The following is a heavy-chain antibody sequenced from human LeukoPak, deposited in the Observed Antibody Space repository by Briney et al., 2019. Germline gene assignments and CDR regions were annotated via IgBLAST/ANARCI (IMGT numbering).Heavy chain of an antibody. D-gene: IGHD2-15*01. CDR2: IKQDGSEK. CDR3: AKAGAVVVVAAKYFDY. J-gene: IGHJ4*02. V-gene: IGHV3-7*03. Sequence: GGSLRLSCAASGLTFNNYWMNWVRQAPGKGLEWVANIKQDGSEKKYVDSVKGRFTISRDNAKKSLYLQMNSLRAEDTAVYYCAKAGAVVVVAAKYFDYWGQGTLVTVSS. CDR1: GLTFNNYW.